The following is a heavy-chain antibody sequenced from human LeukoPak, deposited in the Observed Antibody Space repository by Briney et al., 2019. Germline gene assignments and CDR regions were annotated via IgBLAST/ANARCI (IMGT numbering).Heavy chain of an antibody. CDR3: ARAPMVRGVIITRAKYGMDV. CDR2: INHSGST. V-gene: IGHV4-34*01. Sequence: PSETLSLTCTVSGGSISSYYWSWIRQPPGKGLEWIGEINHSGSTNYNPSLKSRVTISVDTSKNQFSLKLSSVTAADTAVYYCARAPMVRGVIITRAKYGMDVWGQGTTVTVSS. CDR1: GGSISSYY. D-gene: IGHD3-10*01. J-gene: IGHJ6*02.